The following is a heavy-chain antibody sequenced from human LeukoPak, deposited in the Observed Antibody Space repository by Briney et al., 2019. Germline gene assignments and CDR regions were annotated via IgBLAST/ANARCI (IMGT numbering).Heavy chain of an antibody. CDR2: IKQDGSET. Sequence: PGGSLRLSFAASDFTFSDFWMAWVRQAPGKGLEWVAIIKQDGSETHYVASVRGRFSISRDNAKNSLYLQMNSLRGEDTAIYYCVRASGWLFDSWGQGTLVIVSS. CDR3: VRASGWLFDS. J-gene: IGHJ5*01. D-gene: IGHD6-19*01. CDR1: DFTFSDFW. V-gene: IGHV3-7*04.